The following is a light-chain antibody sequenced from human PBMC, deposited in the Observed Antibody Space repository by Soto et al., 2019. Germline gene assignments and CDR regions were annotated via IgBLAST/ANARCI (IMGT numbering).Light chain of an antibody. CDR2: GNS. J-gene: IGLJ1*01. V-gene: IGLV1-40*01. CDR3: QSYDSSLSGYV. CDR1: SSNIGAGYD. Sequence: QSVRREPRSVSGALGQRVTISCTGSSSNIGAGYDVHWYQQLPGTAPKLLIYGNSNRPSGVPDRFSGSKSGTSASLAITGLQAEGEADYYCQSYDSSLSGYVFGTGTKVTVL.